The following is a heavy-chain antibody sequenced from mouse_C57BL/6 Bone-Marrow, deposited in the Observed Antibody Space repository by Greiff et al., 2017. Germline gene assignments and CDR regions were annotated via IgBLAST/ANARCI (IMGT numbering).Heavy chain of an antibody. CDR1: GFTFSDYY. CDR2: ISNGGGST. V-gene: IGHV5-12*01. CDR3: ARQNYYGSSSPRYFDV. J-gene: IGHJ1*03. Sequence: KLVESGGGLVQPGGSLKLSCAASGFTFSDYYMYWVRQTPEKRLEWVAYISNGGGSTYYPDTVKGRFTISRDNAKNTLYLQMSRLKSEDTAMYYCARQNYYGSSSPRYFDVWGTGTTVTVSS. D-gene: IGHD1-1*01.